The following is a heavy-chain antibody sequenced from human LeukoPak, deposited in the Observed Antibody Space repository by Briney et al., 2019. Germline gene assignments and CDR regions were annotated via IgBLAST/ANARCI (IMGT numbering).Heavy chain of an antibody. Sequence: GGSLRLSCAASGFTFSSYAMHWVRQAPGKGLEWVAVISYDGSNKYYADSVEGRFTISRDNSKNTLYLQMNSLRAEDTAVYXXARRAXXXXFDXWG. CDR1: GFTFSSYA. J-gene: IGHJ4*01. V-gene: IGHV3-30-3*01. CDR2: ISYDGSNK. CDR3: ARRAXXXXFDX.